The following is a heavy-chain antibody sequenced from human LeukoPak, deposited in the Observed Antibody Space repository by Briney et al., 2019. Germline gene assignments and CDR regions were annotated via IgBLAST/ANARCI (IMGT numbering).Heavy chain of an antibody. Sequence: GGSLRLSCAASGFAFSSYSMNWVRQAPGKGLEWVSSISSSSKYIYYADSVKGRFTISRDNAKNSLYLQMNSLRAEDTAVYYCAREPFWSGYFSNLHFDYWGRGALVTVSS. D-gene: IGHD3-3*01. V-gene: IGHV3-21*01. CDR1: GFAFSSYS. CDR3: AREPFWSGYFSNLHFDY. CDR2: ISSSSKYI. J-gene: IGHJ4*02.